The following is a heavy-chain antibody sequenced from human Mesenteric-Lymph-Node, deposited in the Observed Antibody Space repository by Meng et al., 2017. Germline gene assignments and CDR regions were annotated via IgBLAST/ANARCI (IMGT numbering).Heavy chain of an antibody. CDR2: IIPVFGAP. D-gene: IGHD5-18*01. J-gene: IGHJ4*02. CDR1: GGTFSRSA. V-gene: IGHV1-69*01. Sequence: VVPVVVGAVVKTLGDLVRAYCKVSGGTFSRSATNCGSKSLGQWLEWVGGIIPVFGAPKYAQKFQGRVTITTAESTSTVYMAVSILVTGETAVYYCVSTSGYSYGRKNNYFDYWGQGTLVTVSS. CDR3: VSTSGYSYGRKNNYFDY.